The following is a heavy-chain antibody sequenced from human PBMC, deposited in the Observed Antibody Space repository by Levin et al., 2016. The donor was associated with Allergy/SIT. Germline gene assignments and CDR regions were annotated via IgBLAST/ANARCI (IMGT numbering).Heavy chain of an antibody. V-gene: IGHV4-59*01. J-gene: IGHJ4*02. D-gene: IGHD4-23*01. CDR1: ADSLSSYY. Sequence: GSLRLSCTVSADSLSSYYWSWIRQPPGKGLEWLGYIYYSGSTNYNPSLESRLKILVDTSKNQISLHLRSVTAADTAVYYCARLHGGKFVFDSWGQGSLVTVSS. CDR2: IYYSGST. CDR3: ARLHGGKFVFDS.